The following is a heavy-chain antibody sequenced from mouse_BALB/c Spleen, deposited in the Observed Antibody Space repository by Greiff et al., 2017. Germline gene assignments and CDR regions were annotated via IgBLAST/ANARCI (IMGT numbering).Heavy chain of an antibody. D-gene: IGHD1-2*01. CDR2: ISSGGSYT. CDR1: GFTFSSYA. Sequence: EVMLVESGGGLVKPGGSLKLSCAASGFTFSSYAMSWVRQSPEKRLEWVAEISSGGSYTYYPDTVTGRFTISRDNAKNTLYLAMSSLRSEDTAMYYCAIITAAAGLDYWGQGTTRTVSS. V-gene: IGHV5-9-4*01. J-gene: IGHJ2*01. CDR3: AIITAAAGLDY.